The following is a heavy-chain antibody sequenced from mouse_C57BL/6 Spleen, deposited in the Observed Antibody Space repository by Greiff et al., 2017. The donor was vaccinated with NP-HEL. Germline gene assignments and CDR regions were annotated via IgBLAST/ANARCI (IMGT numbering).Heavy chain of an antibody. Sequence: EVQGVESGGGLVKPGGSLKLSCAASGFTFSSYAMSWVRQTPEKRLEWVATISDGGSYTYYPDNVKGRFTISRDNAKNNLYLQMSHLKSEDTAMYYCAREGGVVGNFDYWGQGTTLTVSS. CDR2: ISDGGSYT. CDR1: GFTFSSYA. D-gene: IGHD1-1*01. J-gene: IGHJ2*01. V-gene: IGHV5-4*01. CDR3: AREGGVVGNFDY.